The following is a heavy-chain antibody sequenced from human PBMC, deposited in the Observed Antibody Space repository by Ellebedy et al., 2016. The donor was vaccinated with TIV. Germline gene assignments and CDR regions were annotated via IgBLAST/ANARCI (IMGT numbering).Heavy chain of an antibody. CDR3: ARGKTIDYSAYWYFDL. V-gene: IGHV1-18*01. CDR1: GGTFSSYA. J-gene: IGHJ2*01. D-gene: IGHD2-15*01. Sequence: AASVKVSCKASGGTFSSYAISWVRQAPGQGLEWMGWISAYNGNTNYAQKLQGRVTMTTDTSTSTAYMELRSLRSDDTAVYYCARGKTIDYSAYWYFDLWGRGTLVTVSS. CDR2: ISAYNGNT.